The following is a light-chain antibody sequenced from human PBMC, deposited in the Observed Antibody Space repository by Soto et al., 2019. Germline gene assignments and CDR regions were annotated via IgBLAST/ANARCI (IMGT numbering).Light chain of an antibody. V-gene: IGKV3-15*01. CDR3: QQYNSWPVT. CDR1: RTVTNK. J-gene: IGKJ4*01. CDR2: DAS. Sequence: EIVMTQSPATLSVSPGERDLLSCRATRTVTNKLAWYQQKPGQAPRLLIYDASSRATGIPARFSGSGSGTEFTLTISSLQSEDFVLYYCQQYNSWPVTFGGGTKVEIK.